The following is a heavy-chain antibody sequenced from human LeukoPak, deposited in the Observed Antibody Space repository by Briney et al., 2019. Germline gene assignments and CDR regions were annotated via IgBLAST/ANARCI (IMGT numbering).Heavy chain of an antibody. D-gene: IGHD6-13*01. J-gene: IGHJ4*02. V-gene: IGHV1-69*13. Sequence: SVKVSCKASGGTFSSYAISWVRQAPGQGLEWMGGIIPIFGTANYAQKFQGRVTITADESTSTAYMELSSLRSEDTAVYHCAGGYSSSWYYFDYWGQGTLVTVSS. CDR2: IIPIFGTA. CDR1: GGTFSSYA. CDR3: AGGYSSSWYYFDY.